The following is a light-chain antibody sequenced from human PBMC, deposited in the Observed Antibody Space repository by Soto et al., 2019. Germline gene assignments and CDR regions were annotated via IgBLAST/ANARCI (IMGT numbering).Light chain of an antibody. J-gene: IGLJ2*01. V-gene: IGLV4-69*01. Sequence: QSVLTQSPSASASLGASVKLTCTLSSGHSSYGIAWHQQQPEKGPRYLMKLNSDGSHSKGDGIPDRFSGSSSGAERYLTISSLQSDDEADYYCQTWDTGTRVFGGGTKLTVL. CDR1: SGHSSYG. CDR2: LNSDGSH. CDR3: QTWDTGTRV.